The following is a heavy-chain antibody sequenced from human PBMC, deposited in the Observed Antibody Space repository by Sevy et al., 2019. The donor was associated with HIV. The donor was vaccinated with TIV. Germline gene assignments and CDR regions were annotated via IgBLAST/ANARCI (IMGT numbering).Heavy chain of an antibody. CDR2: IYYSGST. Sequence: SETLSLTCTVYGGSISSSSYYWGWIRQPPGKGLEWIGSIYYSGSTYYNPSLKSRVTISVDTSKNQFSLKLSSVTAADTAVYYCARLDIVVVPAAMGGWFDPWGQGTLVTVSS. CDR3: ARLDIVVVPAAMGGWFDP. V-gene: IGHV4-39*01. CDR1: GGSISSSSYY. D-gene: IGHD2-2*03. J-gene: IGHJ5*02.